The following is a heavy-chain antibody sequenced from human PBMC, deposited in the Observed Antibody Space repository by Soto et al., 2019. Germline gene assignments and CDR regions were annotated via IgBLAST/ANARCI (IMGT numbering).Heavy chain of an antibody. D-gene: IGHD3-10*01. V-gene: IGHV1-3*01. CDR2: INAGNGNT. J-gene: IGHJ4*02. Sequence: PSVKVSCKASGYTFTSYAMHWVRQAPGQRLEWMGWINAGNGNTKYSQKFQGRVTITRDTSASTAYMELSSLRSEDTAVYYCARSRGIGELFPFDYWGQGTLVTVSS. CDR3: ARSRGIGELFPFDY. CDR1: GYTFTSYA.